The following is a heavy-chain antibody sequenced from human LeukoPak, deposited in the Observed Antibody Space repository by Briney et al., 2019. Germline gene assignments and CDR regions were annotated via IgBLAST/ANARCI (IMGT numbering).Heavy chain of an antibody. CDR1: GGSISRYY. V-gene: IGHV4-59*12. D-gene: IGHD1-26*01. CDR2: IYYSGST. Sequence: SETLSLTCTVSGGSISRYYWSWVRQPPGKGLEWIGYIYYSGSTNYNPSLKSRVTISVDTSKNQFSLKLSSVTAADTAVYYCARVGGSYWGAFDIWGQGTMVTVSS. CDR3: ARVGGSYWGAFDI. J-gene: IGHJ3*02.